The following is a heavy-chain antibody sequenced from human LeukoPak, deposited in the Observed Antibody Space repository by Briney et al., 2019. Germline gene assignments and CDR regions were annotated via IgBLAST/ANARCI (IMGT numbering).Heavy chain of an antibody. CDR3: ARVGSHGYFYYYYYMDV. V-gene: IGHV4-34*01. CDR2: INHSGST. CDR1: GGSFSGYY. D-gene: IGHD5-18*01. Sequence: SETLSLTCAVYGGSFSGYYWSWIRQPPGKGLEWIGEINHSGSTTYNPSLKSRVTISVDTSKNQFSLKLSSVTAADTAVYYCARVGSHGYFYYYYYMDVWGKGTTVTVSS. J-gene: IGHJ6*03.